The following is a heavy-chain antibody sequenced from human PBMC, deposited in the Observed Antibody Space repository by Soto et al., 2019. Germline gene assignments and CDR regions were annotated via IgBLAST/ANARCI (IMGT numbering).Heavy chain of an antibody. V-gene: IGHV4-31*03. D-gene: IGHD1-1*01. CDR2: ISYRGTT. CDR1: GGSINSGAYY. Sequence: QVQLHESGPGLVKPSQTLSLTCTVSGGSINSGAYYWSWVRQHPGKGLEWIGAISYRGTTYYNPSLQSRITISVDTSKTQLSLKLSSVTAADTAVYYCARMSATGTRWFDPWGPGTLVTVSS. CDR3: ARMSATGTRWFDP. J-gene: IGHJ5*02.